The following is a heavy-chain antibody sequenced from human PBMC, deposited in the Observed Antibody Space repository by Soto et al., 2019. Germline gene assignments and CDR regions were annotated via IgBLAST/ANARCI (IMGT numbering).Heavy chain of an antibody. CDR1: GYSFTSYW. V-gene: IGHV5-51*01. CDR2: IYPGDSDT. J-gene: IGHJ6*03. CDR3: ARQVQYGSGSYYNPDDYYYYMDV. Sequence: GESLKISCKGSGYSFTSYWIGWVRQMPGKGLEWMGIIYPGDSDTRYSPSFQGQVTISADKSISTAYLQWSSLKASDTAMYYCARQVQYGSGSYYNPDDYYYYMDVWGKGTTVTVSS. D-gene: IGHD3-10*01.